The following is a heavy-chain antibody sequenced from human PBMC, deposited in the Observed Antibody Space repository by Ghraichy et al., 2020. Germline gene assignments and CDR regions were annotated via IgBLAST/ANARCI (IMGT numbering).Heavy chain of an antibody. D-gene: IGHD1-26*01. Sequence: GGSLRLSCAASGFTFTSYAMSWVRQAPGEGLDWVAAISLSGGATYYADSVKGRFTISRDNSKNTLFLHMSSLRAEDTALYYCVKDIGDNGNYGWFDPWGQGTLVTVSS. CDR1: GFTFTSYA. V-gene: IGHV3-23*01. J-gene: IGHJ5*02. CDR3: VKDIGDNGNYGWFDP. CDR2: ISLSGGAT.